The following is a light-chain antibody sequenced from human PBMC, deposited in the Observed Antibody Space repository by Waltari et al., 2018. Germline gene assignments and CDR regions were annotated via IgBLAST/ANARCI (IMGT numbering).Light chain of an antibody. CDR3: GTWDHSLHGLV. J-gene: IGLJ2*01. CDR1: GSNIGSDY. CDR2: AND. Sequence: QSVLTQPPSVSAAPGQKVTISCSGSGSNIGSDYVSWYQQLPGTAPKVLIYANDERPSGIPERFSGSKSGTSAALGITGLQTGDEAYYYCGTWDHSLHGLVFGGGTKLTVL. V-gene: IGLV1-51*01.